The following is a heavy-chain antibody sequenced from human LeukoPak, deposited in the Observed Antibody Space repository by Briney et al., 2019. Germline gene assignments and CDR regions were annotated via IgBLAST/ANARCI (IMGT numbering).Heavy chain of an antibody. J-gene: IGHJ4*02. CDR2: MNPNSGNT. V-gene: IGHV1-8*01. Sequence: ASVKVSCKASGYTFTSYDINWVREATGQGLEWMGWMNPNSGNTGYAQKFQGRVTMTRNTSISTAYMELSSLRSEDTAVYYCARSTPEAGGVDYWGQGTLVTVSS. CDR3: ARSTPEAGGVDY. CDR1: GYTFTSYD. D-gene: IGHD2-2*01.